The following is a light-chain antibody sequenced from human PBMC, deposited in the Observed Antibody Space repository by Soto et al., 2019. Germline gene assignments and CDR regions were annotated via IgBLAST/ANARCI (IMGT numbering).Light chain of an antibody. V-gene: IGKV3-20*01. Sequence: IVLTQSPGTLSVSPGERATLSCRASQSVSSSYLAWYQQKPGQAPRLLIYGASSRATGIPDRFSGSGYGTDFTITISRLEPEEFAVYYCQQYGSSPLYPFGQGTKLEIK. J-gene: IGKJ2*01. CDR3: QQYGSSPLYP. CDR1: QSVSSSY. CDR2: GAS.